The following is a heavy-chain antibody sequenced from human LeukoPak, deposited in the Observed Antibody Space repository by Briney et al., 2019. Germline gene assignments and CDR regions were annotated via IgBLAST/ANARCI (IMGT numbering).Heavy chain of an antibody. D-gene: IGHD3-10*01. CDR2: IYYSGST. Sequence: PSGTLSLTCTVSGGSISSSSYYWGWIRQPPGKGLEWIGSIYYSGSTYYNPSLKSRVTISVDTSKNQFSLKLSSVTAADTAVYYCARDWSRQLYYYGSGSSGNWFDPWGQGTLVTVSS. J-gene: IGHJ5*02. CDR3: ARDWSRQLYYYGSGSSGNWFDP. V-gene: IGHV4-39*07. CDR1: GGSISSSSYY.